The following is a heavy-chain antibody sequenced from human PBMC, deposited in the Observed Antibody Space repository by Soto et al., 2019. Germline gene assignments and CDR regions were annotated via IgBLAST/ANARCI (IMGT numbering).Heavy chain of an antibody. J-gene: IGHJ5*02. CDR3: ARGIAAAATNWFDP. CDR1: GGSVSSGSYY. D-gene: IGHD6-13*01. Sequence: SETLSLTCTVSGGSVSSGSYYWSWIRQPPGKGLEWIGYIYYSGSTNYNPSLKSRVTISVDTSKNQFSLKLSSVTAADTAVYYCARGIAAAATNWFDPWGQGTLVTVSS. CDR2: IYYSGST. V-gene: IGHV4-61*01.